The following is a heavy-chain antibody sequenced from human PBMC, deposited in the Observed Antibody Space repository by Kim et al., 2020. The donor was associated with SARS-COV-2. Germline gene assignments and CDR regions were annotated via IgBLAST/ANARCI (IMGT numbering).Heavy chain of an antibody. CDR3: ATPEICSSTSCYARDYYYYGMDV. CDR2: IDPSDSYT. CDR1: GYSFTSYW. Sequence: GESLKISCKGSGYSFTSYWISWVRQMPGKGLEWMGRIDPSDSYTNYSPSFQGHVTISADKSISTAYLQWSSLKASDTAMYYCATPEICSSTSCYARDYYYYGMDVWGQGTTVTVSS. V-gene: IGHV5-10-1*01. J-gene: IGHJ6*02. D-gene: IGHD2-2*01.